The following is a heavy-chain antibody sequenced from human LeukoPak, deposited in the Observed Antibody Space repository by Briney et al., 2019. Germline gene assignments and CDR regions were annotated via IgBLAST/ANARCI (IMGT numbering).Heavy chain of an antibody. V-gene: IGHV3-30*18. D-gene: IGHD3-16*02. CDR3: AKGPPYYDYVWGSYRIDY. Sequence: GGSLRLSCAASGFTFSSYGMHWVRQAPGKGLEWVAVISYDGSNKYYADLVKGRFTISRDNSKNTLYLQMNSLRAEDTAVYYCAKGPPYYDYVWGSYRIDYWGQGTLVTVSS. CDR1: GFTFSSYG. J-gene: IGHJ4*02. CDR2: ISYDGSNK.